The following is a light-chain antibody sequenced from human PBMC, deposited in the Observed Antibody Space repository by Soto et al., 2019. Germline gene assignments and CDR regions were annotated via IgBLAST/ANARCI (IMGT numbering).Light chain of an antibody. CDR1: QNINSW. CDR2: EAS. V-gene: IGKV1-5*03. CDR3: QQYNAYSWT. J-gene: IGKJ1*01. Sequence: DVHMTQSPATLSASVGDRVTITCRASQNINSWLAWYQQKPGKAPKLLIYEASTLERGVPSRFGGSGSGTEFTLTISSLQSDDFGTYYCQQYNAYSWTFGQGTKVAIK.